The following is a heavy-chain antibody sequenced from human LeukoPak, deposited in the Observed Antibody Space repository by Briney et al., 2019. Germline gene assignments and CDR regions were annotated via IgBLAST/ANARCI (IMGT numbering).Heavy chain of an antibody. V-gene: IGHV3-33*01. Sequence: PGGSLRLSCTASGFTFSNYGMHWVRQAPGKGLEWVAVMWVWNDGSNEYYADSVKGRFTIARDNSKNTLYLQMNSLRAEDTAVYFCARRGVVIRVILVGFHKEALYFDSWGQGALVTVSS. D-gene: IGHD3-22*01. CDR2: MWVWNDGSNE. CDR3: ARRGVVIRVILVGFHKEALYFDS. CDR1: GFTFSNYG. J-gene: IGHJ4*02.